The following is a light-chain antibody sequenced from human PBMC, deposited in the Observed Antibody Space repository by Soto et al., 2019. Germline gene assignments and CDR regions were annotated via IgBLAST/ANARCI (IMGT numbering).Light chain of an antibody. Sequence: QSALTQPRSVSRPPGQSVSISCSGTSSDVGTYNYVSWYQQHPGKAPKLMIYDVSKRPSGVPDRFSGSKSGNTASLTISGLLAEDEADYYCCSYAGGYTHAVFGGGTKLTVL. J-gene: IGLJ2*01. CDR2: DVS. CDR3: CSYAGGYTHAV. CDR1: SSDVGTYNY. V-gene: IGLV2-11*01.